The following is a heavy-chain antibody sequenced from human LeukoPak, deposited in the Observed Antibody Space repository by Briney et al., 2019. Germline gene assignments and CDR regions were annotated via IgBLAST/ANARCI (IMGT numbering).Heavy chain of an antibody. Sequence: GGSLRLSCAASGSTFISYSMNWVRQAPGRGLEWVSYISSSSSTIYYADSVKGRFTISRDNAKNSLYLQMNSLRAEDTAVYYCARPNISCSGGSCYLGHFDYGGQGTLVTVSS. CDR3: ARPNISCSGGSCYLGHFDY. J-gene: IGHJ4*02. CDR2: ISSSSSTI. V-gene: IGHV3-48*01. D-gene: IGHD2-15*01. CDR1: GSTFISYS.